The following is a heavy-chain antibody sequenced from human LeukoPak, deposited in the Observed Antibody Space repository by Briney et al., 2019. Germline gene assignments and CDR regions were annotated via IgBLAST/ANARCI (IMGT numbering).Heavy chain of an antibody. CDR3: ARSMIVVVISGSFDY. CDR2: MNPKTDNT. Sequence: ASVKVSCKTSGYSFTNYDIHWVRQATGQGLEWMGWMNPKTDNTEYAQKFQGRVTLTWTTSISTAYMELSSLKSEDTAVYYCARSMIVVVISGSFDYWGQGTLVTVSS. D-gene: IGHD3-22*01. V-gene: IGHV1-8*01. CDR1: GYSFTNYD. J-gene: IGHJ4*02.